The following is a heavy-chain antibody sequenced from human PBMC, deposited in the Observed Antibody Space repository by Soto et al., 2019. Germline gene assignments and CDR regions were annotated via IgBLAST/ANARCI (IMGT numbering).Heavy chain of an antibody. CDR2: ISYDGSNK. D-gene: IGHD2-8*01. V-gene: IGHV3-30-3*01. CDR1: EISFSRNA. CDR3: ARDTLRDIVIMFYSTARHAMDV. J-gene: IGHJ6*02. Sequence: PGGSLRLSCAASEISFSRNAMHWVRQAPGEGLEWVSIISYDGSNKYYADSVKGRFTIARDNSKNTLYLQMNSLRAEDTAVYYCARDTLRDIVIMFYSTARHAMDVWGQGTTVTVSS.